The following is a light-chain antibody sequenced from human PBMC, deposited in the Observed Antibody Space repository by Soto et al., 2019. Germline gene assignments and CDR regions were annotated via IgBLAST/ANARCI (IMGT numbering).Light chain of an antibody. Sequence: QSALTQPASVSGSPGQSITISCSGTNSDIGAYDYVSWYQQHPGKPPKLIIYNVNNRPSGVSFRFSGSKSANTASLTISGLQTEDEADYYCLSHTTRRIYVFGPGTKLTV. V-gene: IGLV2-14*03. CDR1: NSDIGAYDY. CDR2: NVN. J-gene: IGLJ1*01. CDR3: LSHTTRRIYV.